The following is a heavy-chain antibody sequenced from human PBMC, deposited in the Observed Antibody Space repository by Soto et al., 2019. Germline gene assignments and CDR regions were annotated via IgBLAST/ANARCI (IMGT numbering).Heavy chain of an antibody. CDR3: ARHEGMSGGYTPSAFDI. CDR1: GYSFTSYW. J-gene: IGHJ3*02. V-gene: IGHV5-51*01. Sequence: PGESLKISCKGSGYSFTSYWIGWARQMPGKGLEWMGIIYPGDSDTRYSPSFQGQVTISADKSISTAYLQWSSLKASDTAMYYCARHEGMSGGYTPSAFDIWGQGTMVTVSS. D-gene: IGHD1-26*01. CDR2: IYPGDSDT.